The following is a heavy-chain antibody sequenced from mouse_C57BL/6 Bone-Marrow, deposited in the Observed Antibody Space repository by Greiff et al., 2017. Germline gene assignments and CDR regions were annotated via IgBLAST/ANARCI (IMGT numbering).Heavy chain of an antibody. CDR2: IHPNSGST. V-gene: IGHV1-64*01. CDR1: GYTFTSYW. CDR3: AREAYYYGSSYDAMDY. J-gene: IGHJ4*01. D-gene: IGHD1-1*01. Sequence: QVQLQQSGAELVKPGASVKLSCKASGYTFTSYWMHWVKQRPGQGLEWIGMIHPNSGSTNYNEKFKSKATLTVDKSSSTAYMQLSSLTSEDSAVYYCAREAYYYGSSYDAMDYWGQGTSVTVSS.